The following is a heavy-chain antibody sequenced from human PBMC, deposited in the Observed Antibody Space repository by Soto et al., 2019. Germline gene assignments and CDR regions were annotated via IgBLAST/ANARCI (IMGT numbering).Heavy chain of an antibody. Sequence: QVQLQQWGAGLLKPSETLSLTCAVYGGSFSGYYWSWIRQPPGKGLEWIGETNHSGSNNYNPSLKSRVTISVDTHKNQFSMRLSAVTAADTAVYYCARGAYCGGGPGRWFDPWGQGTLVTVSS. CDR2: TNHSGSN. CDR1: GGSFSGYY. CDR3: ARGAYCGGGPGRWFDP. J-gene: IGHJ5*02. V-gene: IGHV4-34*01. D-gene: IGHD2-21*01.